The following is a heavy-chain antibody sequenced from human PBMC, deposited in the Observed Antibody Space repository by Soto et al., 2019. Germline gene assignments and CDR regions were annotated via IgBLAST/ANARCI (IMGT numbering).Heavy chain of an antibody. CDR1: GGSISSYY. J-gene: IGHJ6*02. V-gene: IGHV4-59*01. Sequence: QVQLQESGPGLVKPSETLSLTCTVSGGSISSYYWSWIRQPPGKGLEWIGYIYYSGSTNYKPDLKSRVTISVDTSKNQFSLKVRSATAADTAVYYCAREGLTGTIGLYYYYGMDVWGPGTTVTVSS. CDR2: IYYSGST. D-gene: IGHD1-7*01. CDR3: AREGLTGTIGLYYYYGMDV.